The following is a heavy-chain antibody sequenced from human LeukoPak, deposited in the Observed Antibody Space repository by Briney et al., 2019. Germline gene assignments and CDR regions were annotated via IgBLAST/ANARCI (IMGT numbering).Heavy chain of an antibody. CDR3: AKMPSYDHAFDI. CDR1: GFTFSSYA. J-gene: IGHJ3*02. Sequence: SGGSLRLPCAAPGFTFSSYAMSWVRQAPGKGLEWVSAISGSGGSTYYADSVKGRFTISRDNSKNTLYLQMNSLRAEDTAVYYCAKMPSYDHAFDIWGQGTMVTVSS. CDR2: ISGSGGST. D-gene: IGHD5-18*01. V-gene: IGHV3-23*01.